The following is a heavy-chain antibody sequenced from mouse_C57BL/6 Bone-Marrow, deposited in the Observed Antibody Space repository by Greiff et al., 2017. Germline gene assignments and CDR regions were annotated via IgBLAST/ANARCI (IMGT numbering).Heavy chain of an antibody. CDR2: IWSGGST. D-gene: IGHD1-1*01. Sequence: VQLQQSGPGLVQPSQSLSITCTVSGFSFTSYGVHWVRQSPGQGLEWLGVIWSGGSTDYNEAFISRLSISKDNPKSQVFFKMISLQADDTSIYYWARFTTVVARDNWGQGTSVTVAS. V-gene: IGHV2-2*01. J-gene: IGHJ4*01. CDR3: ARFTTVVARDN. CDR1: GFSFTSYG.